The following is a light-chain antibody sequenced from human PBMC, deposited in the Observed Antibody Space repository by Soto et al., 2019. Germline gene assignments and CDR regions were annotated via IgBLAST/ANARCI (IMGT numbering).Light chain of an antibody. CDR2: DTS. J-gene: IGKJ1*01. V-gene: IGKV3-15*01. CDR3: QQYGSSPQA. CDR1: QGIGDT. Sequence: TQSPATLSLSPWEVVTRSCMASQGIGDTLAWYQHKPGQTPRLLIYDTSARATGVPARFSGSRSGPEFTLTINSLQSEDFAVYYCQQYGSSPQAFGQGTKVDIK.